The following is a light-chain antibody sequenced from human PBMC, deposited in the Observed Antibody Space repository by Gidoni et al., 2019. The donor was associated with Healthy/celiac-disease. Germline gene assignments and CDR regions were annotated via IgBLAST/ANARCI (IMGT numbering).Light chain of an antibody. CDR2: GAS. J-gene: IGKJ2*01. V-gene: IGKV3-15*01. Sequence: EIVMTQSPATLSVSPGERDTLSCRASQSVSSNLAWYQQKHGQAPRLLIYGASTRATGIPARFSGSGSGTEFTLTISSLQSEDFAVYYCQQYNNWPPRYTFGQGTKLEIK. CDR1: QSVSSN. CDR3: QQYNNWPPRYT.